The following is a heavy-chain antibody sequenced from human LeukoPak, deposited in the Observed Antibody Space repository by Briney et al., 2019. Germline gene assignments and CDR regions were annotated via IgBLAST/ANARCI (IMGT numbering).Heavy chain of an antibody. CDR1: GFTFSINA. CDR2: ISGSGGST. Sequence: GGSLRLSCAASGFTFSINAMNWVRQAPGKGLEWVSAISGSGGSTYYADSVKGRFTISRDNSKNTLYLQMNSLRAEDTAVYYCAQGSGSTHYWGQGTLVTVSS. J-gene: IGHJ4*02. V-gene: IGHV3-23*01. CDR3: AQGSGSTHY. D-gene: IGHD3-22*01.